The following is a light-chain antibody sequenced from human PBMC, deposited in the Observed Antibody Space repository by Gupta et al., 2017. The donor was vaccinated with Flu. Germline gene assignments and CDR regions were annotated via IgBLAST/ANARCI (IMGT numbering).Light chain of an antibody. Sequence: SSELTQDPAVSAALGQTVRITGQGDSLSTSYASWYQQKPGKAPVLFMYGRNIRPSGIPDRFSGSRSGDTASLTITGAQAGDEADYYCNSRDNSGDHLRVFGTGTKVTVL. J-gene: IGLJ1*01. CDR2: GRN. CDR1: SLSTSY. CDR3: NSRDNSGDHLRV. V-gene: IGLV3-19*01.